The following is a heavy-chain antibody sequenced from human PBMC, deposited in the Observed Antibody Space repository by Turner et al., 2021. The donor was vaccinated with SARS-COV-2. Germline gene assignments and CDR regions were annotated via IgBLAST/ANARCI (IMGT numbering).Heavy chain of an antibody. J-gene: IGHJ3*02. V-gene: IGHV4-39*01. CDR2: IYYSGST. D-gene: IGHD6-19*01. CDR3: ASPGGNSGWFFAYDI. CDR1: GGSISSSSYY. Sequence: QLQLQESGPGLVTHSETLSLTCTVSGGSISSSSYYWGWIRQPPGKGLEWIGSIYYSGSTYYNPSLKSRVTISVDTSKNQFSLKLNSVTAADTAVYYCASPGGNSGWFFAYDIWGQGTMVTVSS.